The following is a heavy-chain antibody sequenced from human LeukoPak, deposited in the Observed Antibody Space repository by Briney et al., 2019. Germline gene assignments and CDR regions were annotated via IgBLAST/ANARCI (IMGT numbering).Heavy chain of an antibody. CDR1: GFTFSSSA. Sequence: PGGSLRLSCAASGFTFSSSAMSWVRQVPGKGLEWVSGIGSSGGSTNYADSVKGRFTISRDSSKNTLYLQMNSLRAEDTAVYYCARERPPRDGYNYWGQGTLVTVSS. CDR3: ARERPPRDGYNY. J-gene: IGHJ4*02. D-gene: IGHD5-24*01. CDR2: IGSSGGST. V-gene: IGHV3-23*01.